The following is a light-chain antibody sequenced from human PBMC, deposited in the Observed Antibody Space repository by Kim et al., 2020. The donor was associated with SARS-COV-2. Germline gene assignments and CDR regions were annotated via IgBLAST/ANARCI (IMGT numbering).Light chain of an antibody. CDR2: GAS. CDR1: QSVSIN. J-gene: IGKJ5*01. CDR3: QQYSNWPIT. V-gene: IGKV3-15*01. Sequence: VSPRETAPLSYRASQSVSINFAWYLQTRGPAPRLLIYGASTRATGIPDRFSGSGSGTEFTLTISSLQSEDFAVYYCQQYSNWPITFGQGTRLEIK.